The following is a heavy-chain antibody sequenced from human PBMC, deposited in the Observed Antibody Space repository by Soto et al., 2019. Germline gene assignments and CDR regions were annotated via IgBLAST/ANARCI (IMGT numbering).Heavy chain of an antibody. CDR3: ARDGARIDSRCKFDD. Sequence: QVQLVESGGGVVQPGRSLRLSCVASGFKFTDYGLNWVRQTPGKGLEWVAISWFDGSIAYYAESVKGRFTISRDDSRNNVYVHMNSRRGEDTAMYYCARDGARIDSRCKFDDWGQGTQVTVSS. D-gene: IGHD1-26*01. V-gene: IGHV3-33*01. CDR2: SWFDGSIA. J-gene: IGHJ4*02. CDR1: GFKFTDYG.